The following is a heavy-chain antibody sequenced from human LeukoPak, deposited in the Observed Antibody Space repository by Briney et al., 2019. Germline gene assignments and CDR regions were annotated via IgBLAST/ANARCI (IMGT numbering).Heavy chain of an antibody. Sequence: GGSLRLSCAASGFTFDDYAMHWVRQAPGKGLEWVSGISWNSGSIGYADSVKGRFTISRDNSKNSLYLQMNSLRAEDTALYYCAKATYYYDSSGQYYFDYWGQGTLVTVSS. CDR3: AKATYYYDSSGQYYFDY. J-gene: IGHJ4*02. V-gene: IGHV3-9*01. CDR1: GFTFDDYA. D-gene: IGHD3-22*01. CDR2: ISWNSGSI.